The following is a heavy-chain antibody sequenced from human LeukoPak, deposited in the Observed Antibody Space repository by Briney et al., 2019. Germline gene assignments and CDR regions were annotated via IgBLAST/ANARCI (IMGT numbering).Heavy chain of an antibody. V-gene: IGHV4-39*01. CDR3: ARPHQGIVVVPTD. CDR1: GGSISSSSYY. Sequence: PSETLSLTCTVSGGSISSSSYYWGWIRQPPGKGLEWIGSIYYSGSTYYNPSLKSRVTISVDMSKNQFSLKLSSVTAADTAVYYCARPHQGIVVVPTDWGQGTLVTVSS. D-gene: IGHD2-2*01. J-gene: IGHJ4*02. CDR2: IYYSGST.